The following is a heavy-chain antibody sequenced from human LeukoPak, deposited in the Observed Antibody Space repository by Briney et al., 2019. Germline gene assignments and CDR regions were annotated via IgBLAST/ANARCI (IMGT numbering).Heavy chain of an antibody. V-gene: IGHV3-20*04. Sequence: GGSLRLSCAASGFTFDDYGMSWVRQAPGKGLEWVSGINWNGGSTGYADSVKGRFTISRDNAKNSLYLQMNSLRAEDTAMYYCARDRGSSSGYGMDVWGQGTTVTVSS. CDR3: ARDRGSSSGYGMDV. J-gene: IGHJ6*02. CDR2: INWNGGST. D-gene: IGHD6-13*01. CDR1: GFTFDDYG.